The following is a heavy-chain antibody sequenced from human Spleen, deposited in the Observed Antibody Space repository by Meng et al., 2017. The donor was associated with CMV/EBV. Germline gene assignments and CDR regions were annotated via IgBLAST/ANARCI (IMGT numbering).Heavy chain of an antibody. CDR2: INPNSGDT. CDR1: EYTFTGFY. J-gene: IGHJ6*02. CDR3: ARGPHTYYHGMDV. V-gene: IGHV1-2*02. Sequence: ASVKVSCRASEYTFTGFYMHWVRQAPGQGLEWMGWINPNSGDTNYAQKFQGRVTMTRDTSISTAYMEVSRLRSDDTAVYYCARGPHTYYHGMDVWGQGTTVTVSS.